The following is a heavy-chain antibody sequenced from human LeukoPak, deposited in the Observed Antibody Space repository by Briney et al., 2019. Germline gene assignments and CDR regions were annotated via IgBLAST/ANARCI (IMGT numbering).Heavy chain of an antibody. J-gene: IGHJ4*02. Sequence: SETLSLTCTVSGGSVSSSDYYWASIRQPPGEGLQWVGSVYYSGTTFYNPSLKSRLTISVDTSKNQFSLKLSYVTAADTAVYYCVRLVSAAGSFDYWGRGTLVTVSS. D-gene: IGHD3-10*01. V-gene: IGHV4-39*01. CDR2: VYYSGTT. CDR1: GGSVSSSDYY. CDR3: VRLVSAAGSFDY.